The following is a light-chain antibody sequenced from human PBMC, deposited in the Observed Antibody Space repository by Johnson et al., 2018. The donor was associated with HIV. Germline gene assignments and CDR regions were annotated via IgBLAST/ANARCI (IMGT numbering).Light chain of an antibody. V-gene: IGLV1-51*01. Sequence: QSVLTQPPSVSAASGQKVTISCSGSSSNIGKNDVSWYQQFPGTAPKVLIYDDNKRPSGIPDRVSGSKSGTSATLGITGLQTGDEAYYYCGTWDSSVSGFVFGTGTKVTVL. CDR1: SSNIGKND. J-gene: IGLJ1*01. CDR3: GTWDSSVSGFV. CDR2: DDN.